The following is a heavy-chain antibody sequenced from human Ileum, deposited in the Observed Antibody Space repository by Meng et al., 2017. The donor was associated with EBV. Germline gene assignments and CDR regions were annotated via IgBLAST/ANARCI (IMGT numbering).Heavy chain of an antibody. CDR1: GFSLTSGGVG. D-gene: IGHD5-24*01. J-gene: IGHJ4*02. V-gene: IGHV2-5*01. CDR3: AHSDPLEMATCFDY. CDR2: IYWNDDK. Sequence: QTPVKDVGPTLGNPPPTLTLACSFSGFSLTSGGVGVGWIRQPPGKALEWLALIYWNDDKRYSPSLKSRLTITKDTSKNQVVLTMTNMDPVDTATYYCAHSDPLEMATCFDYWGQGTLVTVSS.